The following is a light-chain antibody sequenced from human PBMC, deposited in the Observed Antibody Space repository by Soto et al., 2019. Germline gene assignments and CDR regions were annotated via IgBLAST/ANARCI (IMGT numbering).Light chain of an antibody. CDR2: DAS. V-gene: IGKV1-33*01. CDR3: QQYDDLPQVT. Sequence: DIQMTQSPPSLSASVGDRVSMTCQASQDIANRLNWYKQKPGKAPKLLIYDASNLDAGVPSRFSASGSGTDFTFAITNLQPEDIATYFCQQYDDLPQVTFGPGTTVD. J-gene: IGKJ3*01. CDR1: QDIANR.